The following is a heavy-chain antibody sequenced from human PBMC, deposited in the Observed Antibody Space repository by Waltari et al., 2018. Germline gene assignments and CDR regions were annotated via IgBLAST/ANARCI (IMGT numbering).Heavy chain of an antibody. CDR2: VSPLKRKT. CDR3: ATDNLNAFHN. V-gene: IGHV1-18*04. Sequence: QVQLLQSGAEVKEPGASVKVSCRASGYSFTSVGISWVRLAPGQGLGWVGLVSPLKRKTNYAQNVQDRINMTTDTSTSTGYMELRSLRFDDTAVYYCATDNLNAFHNWGQGTLVTVSS. J-gene: IGHJ4*02. CDR1: GYSFTSVG. D-gene: IGHD1-20*01.